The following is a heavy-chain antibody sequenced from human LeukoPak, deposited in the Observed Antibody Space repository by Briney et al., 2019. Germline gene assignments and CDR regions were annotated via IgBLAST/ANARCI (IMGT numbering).Heavy chain of an antibody. J-gene: IGHJ5*02. CDR1: GDSVNGGTFY. Sequence: PSEALSLTCTVSGDSVNGGTFYWSWIRQPAGKGLEWVGRIFTGGSTNYNPSLKSRVTISLDTSRNHLSLKLSSVTAADTAVYYCARGKRSGVVNGALWFDPWGQETLVTVSS. CDR3: ARGKRSGVVNGALWFDP. V-gene: IGHV4-61*02. D-gene: IGHD3-3*01. CDR2: IFTGGST.